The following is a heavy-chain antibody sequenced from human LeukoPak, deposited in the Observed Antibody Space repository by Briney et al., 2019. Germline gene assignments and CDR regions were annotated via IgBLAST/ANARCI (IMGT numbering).Heavy chain of an antibody. Sequence: GRSLRLSCAASGFTFSSYGMHWVRQAPGKGLEWVAVISYDGSNKYYADSVKGRFTISRDNSKNTLYLQMNSLRAEDTAVYYCAKGNSGGDCIKYYFDYWGQGTLVTVSS. CDR2: ISYDGSNK. CDR3: AKGNSGGDCIKYYFDY. V-gene: IGHV3-30*18. CDR1: GFTFSSYG. D-gene: IGHD2-21*02. J-gene: IGHJ4*02.